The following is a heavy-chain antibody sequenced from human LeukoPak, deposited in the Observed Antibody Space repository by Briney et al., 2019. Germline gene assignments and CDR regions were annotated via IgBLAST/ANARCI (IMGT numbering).Heavy chain of an antibody. V-gene: IGHV4-59*01. CDR1: GDSIRRYY. CDR2: IYDSGSI. J-gene: IGHJ4*02. Sequence: SETLSLTCTVSGDSIRRYYWSWIRQPPGKGREGIGYIYDSGSINYNPSLKSRVTISVDTSKNQFSLRLSSVTAADTAVYYCARRGRGYSYGWDWGQGTLVTVSS. D-gene: IGHD5-18*01. CDR3: ARRGRGYSYGWD.